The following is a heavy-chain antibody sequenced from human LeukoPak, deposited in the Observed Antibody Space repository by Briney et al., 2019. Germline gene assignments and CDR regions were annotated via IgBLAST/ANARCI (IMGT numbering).Heavy chain of an antibody. V-gene: IGHV4-59*01. D-gene: IGHD3-10*01. CDR1: GGSISSYD. Sequence: KPSETLSLTCTDSGGSISSYDWSWIRPPPARGLEWVGYIYYSGSTKYNSSLKRRVTISVDTSTNQLSLKLSSVTAADTAVYYCARAPITMVRGVIIYYMDVLGKGTTLTVSS. J-gene: IGHJ6*03. CDR2: IYYSGST. CDR3: ARAPITMVRGVIIYYMDV.